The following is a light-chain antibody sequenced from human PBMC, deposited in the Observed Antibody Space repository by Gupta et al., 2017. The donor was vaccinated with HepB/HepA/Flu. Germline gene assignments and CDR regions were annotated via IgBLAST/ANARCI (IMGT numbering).Light chain of an antibody. CDR3: QQTYTAPGS. J-gene: IGKJ2*04. CDR2: SAS. V-gene: IGKV1-39*01. CDR1: QNIRIS. Sequence: DIRMTQSPSSLSASVGDTVSITCRASQNIRISLNWYQQKPGKAPKLLMYSASSLQSGVSSTFSGSGSGTDFTLTINDLQPEDFATYYCQQTYTAPGSLGQGTKLEIK.